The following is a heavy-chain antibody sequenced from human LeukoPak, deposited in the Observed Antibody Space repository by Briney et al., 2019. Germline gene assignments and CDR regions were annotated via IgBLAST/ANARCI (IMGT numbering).Heavy chain of an antibody. CDR2: FDPEDGET. V-gene: IGHV1-24*01. CDR1: GYTLTELS. CDR3: ANQGTYGSGSYEYYFDY. Sequence: ASVNVSCKVSGYTLTELSMHWVRQAPGKGLEWMGGFDPEDGETIYAQKFQGRVTMTEDTSTDTAYMELSSLRSEDTAVYYCANQGTYGSGSYEYYFDYWGQGTLATVSS. D-gene: IGHD3-10*01. J-gene: IGHJ4*02.